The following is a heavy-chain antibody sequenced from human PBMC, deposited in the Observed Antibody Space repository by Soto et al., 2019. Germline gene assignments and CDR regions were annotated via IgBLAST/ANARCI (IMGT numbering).Heavy chain of an antibody. V-gene: IGHV3-30*04. CDR3: AICADMLNVYDVAWGMDF. D-gene: IGHD3-3*01. Sequence: QVQLVESGGGVVQPGRSLRLSCAASGFTFSSYAMHWVRQAPAKGLEWVAVISYDGSNKYYADSVKGRLTISRDNSENALYMQMNCLRAEDPAVDHCAICADMLNVYDVAWGMDFWGQGTPVTVSS. CDR2: ISYDGSNK. J-gene: IGHJ6*02. CDR1: GFTFSSYA.